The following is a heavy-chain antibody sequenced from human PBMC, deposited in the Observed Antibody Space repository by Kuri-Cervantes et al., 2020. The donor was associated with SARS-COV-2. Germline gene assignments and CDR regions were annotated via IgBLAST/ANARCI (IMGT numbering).Heavy chain of an antibody. Sequence: SETLSLTCAVYGGSFSGYYWSWIRQPPGKGLEWIGEINHSGSTNYNPSLKSRVTISVDTSKNQFSLKLSSVTAADTAVYYCASGGQDIVVVPAAIGGHYYYYMDVWGKGTTVTVYS. D-gene: IGHD2-2*02. CDR3: ASGGQDIVVVPAAIGGHYYYYMDV. V-gene: IGHV4-34*01. J-gene: IGHJ6*03. CDR1: GGSFSGYY. CDR2: INHSGST.